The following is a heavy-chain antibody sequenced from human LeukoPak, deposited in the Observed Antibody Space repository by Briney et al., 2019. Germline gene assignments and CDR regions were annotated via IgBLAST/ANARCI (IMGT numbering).Heavy chain of an antibody. V-gene: IGHV4-31*03. CDR1: GASITSGIYS. J-gene: IGHJ3*02. CDR2: IYSSGYT. D-gene: IGHD1/OR15-1a*01. CDR3: ARSRGTIYRADVFDI. Sequence: PSQTLSLTCTVSGASITSGIYSWPWIRHHPGKGLEWIGYIYSSGYTHYNPSVRSRAIMSMDTSKNQFSLSVTSVTAADTAVYYCARSRGTIYRADVFDIWGQGTVVTVSS.